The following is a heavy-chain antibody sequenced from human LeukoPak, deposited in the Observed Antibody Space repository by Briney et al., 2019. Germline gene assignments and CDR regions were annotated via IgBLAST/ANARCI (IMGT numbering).Heavy chain of an antibody. CDR1: GSTYTTDG. CDR2: IDTYSGKT. V-gene: IGHV1-18*01. D-gene: IGHD2-15*01. Sequence: GASVKVSCKASGSTYTTDGISWVRQAPGQGLEWMGWIDTYSGKTNYAQKFQGRVTMTSDTSTSTAYMELRSLRSDDTAVYYCARDRGIAKADSFDPWGQGTLVTVSS. J-gene: IGHJ5*02. CDR3: ARDRGIAKADSFDP.